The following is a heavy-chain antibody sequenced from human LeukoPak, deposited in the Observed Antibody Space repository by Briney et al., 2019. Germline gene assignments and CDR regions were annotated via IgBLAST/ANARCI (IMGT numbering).Heavy chain of an antibody. CDR1: GGSSSSGTYS. J-gene: IGHJ4*02. Sequence: SETLSLTCTVSGGSSSSGTYSWSWVRQPPGKGLEWIGEIYHSGSTNYNPSLKSRVTMSVDKSKNQFSLKLSSVTAADTAMYYCARASYDSSGYYFLWGQGTLVTVSP. V-gene: IGHV4-4*02. CDR2: IYHSGST. D-gene: IGHD3-22*01. CDR3: ARASYDSSGYYFL.